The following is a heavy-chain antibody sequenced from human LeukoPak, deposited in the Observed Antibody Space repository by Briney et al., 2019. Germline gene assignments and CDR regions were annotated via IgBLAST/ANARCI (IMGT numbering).Heavy chain of an antibody. D-gene: IGHD3-10*01. CDR1: GGSISSYY. V-gene: IGHV4-59*01. CDR2: IYYSGST. CDR3: ARENYYYGSGSYGINWFDP. Sequence: SETLSLTCTVSGGSISSYYWSWIRQPPGKGLEWIGYIYYSGSTNYNPSLKSRATISVDTSKNQFSLKLSSVTAADTAVYYCARENYYYGSGSYGINWFDPWGQGTLVTVSS. J-gene: IGHJ5*02.